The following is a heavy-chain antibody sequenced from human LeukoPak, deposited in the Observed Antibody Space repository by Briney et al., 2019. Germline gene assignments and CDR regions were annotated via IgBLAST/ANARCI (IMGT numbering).Heavy chain of an antibody. CDR1: GFTFSSYA. D-gene: IGHD3-22*01. V-gene: IGHV3-30*01. Sequence: GGSLRLSCAASGFTFSSYAMHWVRQAPGKGLEWVAVISYDGSNKYYADSVKGRFTISGDNSKNTLYLQMNSLRAEDTAVYYCARDYEEGSSGYYWGFDYWGQGTLVTVSS. J-gene: IGHJ4*02. CDR3: ARDYEEGSSGYYWGFDY. CDR2: ISYDGSNK.